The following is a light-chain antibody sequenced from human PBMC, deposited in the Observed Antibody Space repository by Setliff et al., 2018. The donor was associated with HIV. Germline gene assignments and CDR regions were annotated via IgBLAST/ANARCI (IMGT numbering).Light chain of an antibody. V-gene: IGLV2-14*01. J-gene: IGLJ1*01. CDR3: CSYTSRNTDV. Sequence: QSVLAQPASVSGSPGQSITISCTGTSSDVGAYNYVSWYQQYPGKAPKLMIYEVGNRPSGVSNRFSGSKSGNTASLTISGLQAEDGADYYCCSYTSRNTDVFGAGTKVTVL. CDR1: SSDVGAYNY. CDR2: EVG.